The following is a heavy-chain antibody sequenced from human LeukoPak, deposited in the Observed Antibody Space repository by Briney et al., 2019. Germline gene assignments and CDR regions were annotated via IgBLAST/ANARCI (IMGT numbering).Heavy chain of an antibody. CDR2: ISGSGGST. J-gene: IGHJ6*02. D-gene: IGHD3-10*01. CDR3: AKGDYGSGLNYYYGMDV. Sequence: GGSLRLSCAASGFTFSSYAMSWVRQAPGKGLVWVSAISGSGGSTYYADSVKGRFTISRDNSKDALYLQMNSLRAEDTAVYYCAKGDYGSGLNYYYGMDVWGQGTTVTVSS. CDR1: GFTFSSYA. V-gene: IGHV3-23*01.